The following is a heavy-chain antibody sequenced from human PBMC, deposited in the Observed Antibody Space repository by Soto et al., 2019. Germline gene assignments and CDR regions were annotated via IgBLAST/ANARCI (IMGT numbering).Heavy chain of an antibody. D-gene: IGHD3-9*01. Sequence: EVQLVESGGGLIQPGGSLRLSCVVSGISLSGNYMAWVRQAPGKGLECLSGIFTGGNTFYADSVKGRFTISRDNSRNTLYLQLNSLRAEDTAFYYCARGVNFDVWGQGTLVTVSS. V-gene: IGHV3-53*01. CDR2: IFTGGNT. CDR3: ARGVNFDV. CDR1: GISLSGNY. J-gene: IGHJ4*02.